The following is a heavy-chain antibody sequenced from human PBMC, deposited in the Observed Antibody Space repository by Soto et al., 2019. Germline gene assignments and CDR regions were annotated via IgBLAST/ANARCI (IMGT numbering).Heavy chain of an antibody. CDR3: ARSRGTIIAAAGRRAPFADKSNWFDP. J-gene: IGHJ5*02. CDR1: GYTFTGYY. V-gene: IGHV1-2*04. D-gene: IGHD6-13*01. Sequence: ASVKVSCKASGYTFTGYYMHWVRQAPGQGLEWMGWINPNSGGTNYAQKFQGWVTMTRDTSISTAYMELSRLRSDDTAVYYCARSRGTIIAAAGRRAPFADKSNWFDPWGQGTLVTVS. CDR2: INPNSGGT.